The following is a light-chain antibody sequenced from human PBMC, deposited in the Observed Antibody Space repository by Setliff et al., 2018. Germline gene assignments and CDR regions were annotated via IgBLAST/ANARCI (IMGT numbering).Light chain of an antibody. V-gene: IGLV2-14*01. Sequence: QFALTQPASVSGSPGQSITISCTGTSSDVGSHNYVSWYQHHPGKAPKLVIYEVSNRPSGVSNRFSGSKSVNTASLTISGLQAEDEADYYCSSFRSIATPEVFGTGTKVTVL. CDR3: SSFRSIATPEV. CDR2: EVS. J-gene: IGLJ1*01. CDR1: SSDVGSHNY.